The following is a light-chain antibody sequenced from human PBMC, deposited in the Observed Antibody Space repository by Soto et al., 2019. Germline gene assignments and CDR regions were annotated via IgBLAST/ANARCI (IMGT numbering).Light chain of an antibody. V-gene: IGKV1-33*01. J-gene: IGKJ3*01. CDR3: QKCDYLPI. Sequence: DIQMTQSPSSLSASVGDRVTITCRASETISMYLNWYQHKPGKAPKLLIYDASILEAGVPSRFSGSGSGTDFTFTISSLQPEDVATYYCQKCDYLPIFGPGTTVDFK. CDR1: ETISMY. CDR2: DAS.